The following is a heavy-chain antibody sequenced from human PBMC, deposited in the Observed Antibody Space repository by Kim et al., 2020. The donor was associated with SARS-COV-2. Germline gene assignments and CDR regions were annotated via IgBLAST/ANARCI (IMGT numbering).Heavy chain of an antibody. V-gene: IGHV1-69*01. Sequence: SNYAQKFQGRVTITADESTSTAYMELSSLRSEDTAVYYCARGRGAVAEPWGQGTLVTVSS. D-gene: IGHD6-19*01. J-gene: IGHJ5*02. CDR2: S. CDR3: ARGRGAVAEP.